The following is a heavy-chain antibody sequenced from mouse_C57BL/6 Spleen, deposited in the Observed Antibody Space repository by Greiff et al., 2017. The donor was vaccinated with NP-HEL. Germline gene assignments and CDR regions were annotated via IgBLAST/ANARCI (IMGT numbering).Heavy chain of an antibody. CDR1: GYTFTDYE. V-gene: IGHV1-15*01. Sequence: QVQLKQSGAELVRPGASVTLSCKASGYTFTDYEMHWVKQTPVHGLEWIGAIDPETGGTAYNQKFKGKAILTADKSSSTAYMELRSLTSEDAAVYYCTRWIPSSPGVWGTGTTVTVSS. CDR3: TRWIPSSPGV. D-gene: IGHD1-1*01. J-gene: IGHJ1*03. CDR2: IDPETGGT.